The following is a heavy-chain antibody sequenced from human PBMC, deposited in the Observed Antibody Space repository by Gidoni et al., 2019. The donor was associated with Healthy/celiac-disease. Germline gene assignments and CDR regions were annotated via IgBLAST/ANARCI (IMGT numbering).Heavy chain of an antibody. CDR3: ARVPYGISAAGWGIRAFDI. D-gene: IGHD6-13*01. CDR2: IIHRGST. V-gene: IGHV4-34*12. CDR1: GGSFRGYY. J-gene: IGHJ3*02. Sequence: QVQLQQWGAGLLKPSETLSPTCDVHGGSFRGYYWSWIRQPPGKGLEWIGEIIHRGSTHYHSSVKSRVTTSVDTSKNQFSLKLSSVTAADTAVYYCARVPYGISAAGWGIRAFDIWGQGTMVTVSS.